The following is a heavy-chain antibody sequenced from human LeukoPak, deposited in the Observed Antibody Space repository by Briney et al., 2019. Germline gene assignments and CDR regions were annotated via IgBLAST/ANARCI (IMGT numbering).Heavy chain of an antibody. CDR1: GGSISSYY. Sequence: PSETLSLTCTVSGGSISSYYWSWIRQPPGKGLEWIGYIYYSGSTNYNPSLKSRVTISVDTSKNQFSLKLSSVTAADTAVYYCARDLWFGEFQRGYWGQGTLVTVSS. CDR2: IYYSGST. D-gene: IGHD3-10*01. CDR3: ARDLWFGEFQRGY. V-gene: IGHV4-59*01. J-gene: IGHJ4*02.